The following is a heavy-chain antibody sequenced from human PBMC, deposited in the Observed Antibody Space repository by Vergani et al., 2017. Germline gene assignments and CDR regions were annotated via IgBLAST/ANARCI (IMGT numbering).Heavy chain of an antibody. V-gene: IGHV3-23*01. CDR1: GFPFSSYA. Sequence: HLLESGGGLVQPGGSLRLSCAASGFPFSSYALTWVRQAPGKGLEWVSTISRCGFNTYYANSVRGRFTVSRDNSKNTLFLQMNSLRAGDTAVYYCAKDVLGYSSDLDSWGPGTLVTVSS. J-gene: IGHJ4*02. CDR3: AKDVLGYSSDLDS. D-gene: IGHD3-22*01. CDR2: ISRCGFNT.